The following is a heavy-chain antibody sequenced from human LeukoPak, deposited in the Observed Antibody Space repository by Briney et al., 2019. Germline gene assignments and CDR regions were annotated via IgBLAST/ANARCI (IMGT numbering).Heavy chain of an antibody. V-gene: IGHV1-18*01. CDR1: GYTFTSYG. J-gene: IGHJ5*02. CDR2: ISAYNGNT. Sequence: GASVKVSCKASGYTFTSYGISWVRQAPGQGLEWMGWISAYNGNTNYAQKLQGRVTMTTDTSTSTAYMELRSLRSDDTAVYYCARYLYSSGWYLGWFDPWGQGTLVTVS. CDR3: ARYLYSSGWYLGWFDP. D-gene: IGHD6-19*01.